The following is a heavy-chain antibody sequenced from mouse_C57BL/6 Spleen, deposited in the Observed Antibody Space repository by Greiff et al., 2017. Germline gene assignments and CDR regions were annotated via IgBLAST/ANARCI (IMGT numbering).Heavy chain of an antibody. CDR1: GFNIKDDY. CDR2: IDPENGDT. D-gene: IGHD2-1*01. CDR3: TTLYYGNYVAFAY. J-gene: IGHJ3*01. V-gene: IGHV14-4*01. Sequence: EVQLQQSGAELVRPGASVKLSCTASGFNIKDDYMHWVKQRPEQGLEWIGWIDPENGDTEYASKFQGKATITADTSSNTAYLQLSSLTSEDTAVYYCTTLYYGNYVAFAYWGQGTLVTVSA.